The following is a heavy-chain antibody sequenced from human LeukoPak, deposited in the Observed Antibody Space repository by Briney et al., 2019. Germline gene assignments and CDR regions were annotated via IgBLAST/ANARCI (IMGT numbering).Heavy chain of an antibody. CDR2: IYYSGST. J-gene: IGHJ6*03. CDR1: GGSISSGDYY. CDR3: ARDVPWLGEDYYYYYMDV. V-gene: IGHV4-30-4*01. Sequence: SQTLSLTCTVSGGSISSGDYYWSWIRQPPGKGLEWIGYIYYSGSTYYNPSLKSRVTISVDTSKNQFSLKLSSVTAADTAVYYCARDVPWLGEDYYYYYMDVWGKGTTVTVSS. D-gene: IGHD6-19*01.